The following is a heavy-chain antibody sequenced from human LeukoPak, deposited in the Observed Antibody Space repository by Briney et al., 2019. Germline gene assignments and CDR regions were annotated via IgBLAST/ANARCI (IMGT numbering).Heavy chain of an antibody. CDR1: GFIFSSYS. Sequence: GGSLRLSCAASGFIFSSYSLNWVRQAPGQGLEWVSSISSSSTYIYYADSVKGRFTISRDNAKNALYLQMNSVTAEDTAVYFCARVGIAVPGIDYWGQGTLVTVSS. D-gene: IGHD6-19*01. V-gene: IGHV3-21*01. CDR3: ARVGIAVPGIDY. J-gene: IGHJ4*02. CDR2: ISSSSTYI.